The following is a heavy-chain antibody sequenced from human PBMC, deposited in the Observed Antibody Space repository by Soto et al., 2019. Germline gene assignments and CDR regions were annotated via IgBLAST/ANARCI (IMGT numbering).Heavy chain of an antibody. CDR1: GFTFSSYS. Sequence: GGSLRLSCAASGFTFSSYSMNWVRQAPGKGLEWVSSISSSSSYIYYADSVKGRFTISRDNAKNSLYLQMNSLRAEDTAVYYCARAEKVPAAMGHYYYGMDVWRQGTTVTVSS. CDR2: ISSSSSYI. V-gene: IGHV3-21*01. D-gene: IGHD2-2*01. CDR3: ARAEKVPAAMGHYYYGMDV. J-gene: IGHJ6*02.